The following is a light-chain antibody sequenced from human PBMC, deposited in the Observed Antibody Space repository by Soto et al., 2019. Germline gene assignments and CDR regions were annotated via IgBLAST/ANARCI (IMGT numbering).Light chain of an antibody. J-gene: IGKJ4*01. CDR3: HQYYSNPSRT. V-gene: IGKV4-1*01. Sequence: DIVMTQSPDSLAVSLGERATINCKSSQNLLYSSNNKNYLAWYQQKPGQPPKLLIYWASTREAGVPDRFSGSGSETDFTLTISSLQAEDVAVYYCHQYYSNPSRTFGGGTRVEIK. CDR2: WAS. CDR1: QNLLYSSNNKNY.